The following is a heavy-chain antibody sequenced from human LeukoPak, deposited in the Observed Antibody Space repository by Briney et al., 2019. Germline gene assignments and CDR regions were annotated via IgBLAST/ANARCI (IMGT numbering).Heavy chain of an antibody. D-gene: IGHD6-6*01. CDR3: ARKASSSFGFDY. V-gene: IGHV1-2*02. CDR2: INPNSGGT. Sequence: ASVKLSCKASGYTFTGYYMHWVRQAPGQGLEWMGWINPNSGGTNYAQKFQGRVTMTRDTSISTAYMELSRLRSDDTAVYYCARKASSSFGFDYWGQGTLVTVSS. J-gene: IGHJ4*02. CDR1: GYTFTGYY.